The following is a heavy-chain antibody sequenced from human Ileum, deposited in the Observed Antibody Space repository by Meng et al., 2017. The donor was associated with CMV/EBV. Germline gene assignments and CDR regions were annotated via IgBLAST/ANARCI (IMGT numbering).Heavy chain of an antibody. CDR1: GFTFSNYA. CDR2: ISGTGGSA. Sequence: EVQLLDSGGGLIQPGGSLRLSCAASGFTFSNYAMSWVGQAPGKWLEWVSGISGTGGSAWYADSVKGRFTISRDNAKNTLYLQMNSLRAEDTAVYYCVRSGGTLDYWGQGTLVTVSS. J-gene: IGHJ4*02. D-gene: IGHD2-8*02. V-gene: IGHV3-23*01. CDR3: VRSGGTLDY.